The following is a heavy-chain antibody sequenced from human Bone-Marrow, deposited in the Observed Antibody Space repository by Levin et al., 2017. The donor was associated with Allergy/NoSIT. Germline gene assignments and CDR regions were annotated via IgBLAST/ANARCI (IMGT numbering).Heavy chain of an antibody. CDR2: INTNTGNP. CDR1: GYTFTSYT. J-gene: IGHJ5*02. D-gene: IGHD3-3*01. CDR3: ARSAVTTIFGVLRNNWFDP. V-gene: IGHV7-4-1*02. Sequence: EASVKVSCKASGYTFTSYTMNWVRQAPGQGLEYMGWINTNTGNPTYAQGFTGRFVFSLDTSVSSAYLQISSLKAEDTAVYYCARSAVTTIFGVLRNNWFDPWGQGTLVTVSS.